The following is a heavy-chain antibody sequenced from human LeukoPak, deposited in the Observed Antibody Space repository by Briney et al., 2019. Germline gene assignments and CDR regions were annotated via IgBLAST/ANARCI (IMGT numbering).Heavy chain of an antibody. J-gene: IGHJ4*02. CDR1: GYSISSGYY. Sequence: SETLSLTCVVSGYSISSGYYWGWIRQPPGKGLEWIGSIYHSGSTYYNPSLKSRVTISVDTSKKQFSLKLSSVTAADTAVYYCARLSGVNSGIGYLDYWGQGTLVTVSS. CDR2: IYHSGST. CDR3: ARLSGVNSGIGYLDY. V-gene: IGHV4-38-2*01. D-gene: IGHD1-26*01.